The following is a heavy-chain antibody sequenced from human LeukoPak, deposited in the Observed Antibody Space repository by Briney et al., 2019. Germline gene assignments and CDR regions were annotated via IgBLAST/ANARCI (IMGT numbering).Heavy chain of an antibody. Sequence: ASVKLSCKASGGTFSSYAISWVRQSPGQGLEWRGGIIPIFGTANYAQKFQGRVTITADESTSTAYMELSSLRSEDTAVCYCASYYYDSSGYAFDYWGQGTLVTVSS. D-gene: IGHD3-22*01. V-gene: IGHV1-69*13. CDR2: IIPIFGTA. CDR1: GGTFSSYA. J-gene: IGHJ4*02. CDR3: ASYYYDSSGYAFDY.